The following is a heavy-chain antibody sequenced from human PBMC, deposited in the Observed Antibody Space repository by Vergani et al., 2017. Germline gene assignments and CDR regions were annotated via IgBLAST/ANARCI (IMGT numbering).Heavy chain of an antibody. CDR2: ISYDGTQK. D-gene: IGHD2-15*01. CDR3: ATKSCGTPGCQIGYVRE. CDR1: GFTSSYYG. V-gene: IGHV3-30*03. J-gene: IGHJ1*01. Sequence: QVHLVESGGGVVQPGRSLRLSCVVPGFTSSYYGMHWVRQAPGKGLEWVAVISYDGTQKYHADSVKGRFTISRENSKSTLYLQMNSLRTEDTAVYYCATKSCGTPGCQIGYVREWGQGTLVTVCS.